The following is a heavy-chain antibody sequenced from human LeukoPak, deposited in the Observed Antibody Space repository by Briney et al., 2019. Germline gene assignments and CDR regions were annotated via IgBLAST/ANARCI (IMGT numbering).Heavy chain of an antibody. V-gene: IGHV1-2*02. CDR1: GYTFTGNY. D-gene: IGHD3-16*02. CDR3: ATLRSLFDY. Sequence: ASVKVSCKASGYTFTGNYMHWVRQAPGQGLEWMGWINPKSGGTKYAQKFQGRVTLTRDTSINTAYMELSRLKSDDTAMYYCATLRSLFDYWGQGTLVTVSS. J-gene: IGHJ4*02. CDR2: INPKSGGT.